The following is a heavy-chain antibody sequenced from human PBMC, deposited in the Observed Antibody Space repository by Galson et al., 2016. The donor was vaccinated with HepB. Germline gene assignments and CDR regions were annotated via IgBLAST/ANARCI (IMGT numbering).Heavy chain of an antibody. CDR2: ILSHGNNQ. CDR3: AKDAGYLRGFDY. J-gene: IGHJ4*02. CDR1: GFTFGTYT. D-gene: IGHD3-16*01. Sequence: SLRLSCAASGFTFGTYTLHWARQAPGKGLEWVALILSHGNNQYYADSVKGRFRISRANSKNTVYLEMNNMRVEDTAVFYCAKDAGYLRGFDYWGQGTLVTVSS. V-gene: IGHV3-30-3*02.